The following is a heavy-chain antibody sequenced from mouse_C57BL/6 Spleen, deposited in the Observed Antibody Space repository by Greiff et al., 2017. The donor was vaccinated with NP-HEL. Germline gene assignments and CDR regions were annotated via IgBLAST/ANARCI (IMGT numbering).Heavy chain of an antibody. V-gene: IGHV1-69*01. J-gene: IGHJ2*01. Sequence: QVQLQQPGAELVMPGASVKLSCKASGYTFTSYWMHWVKQRPGQGLEWIGEIDPSDSYTNYNQKFKGKSTLTVDKSSSTAYMQLSSLTSEDSAVYYCARRVEYYFDYWGQGTTLTVSS. CDR3: ARRVEYYFDY. CDR2: IDPSDSYT. CDR1: GYTFTSYW.